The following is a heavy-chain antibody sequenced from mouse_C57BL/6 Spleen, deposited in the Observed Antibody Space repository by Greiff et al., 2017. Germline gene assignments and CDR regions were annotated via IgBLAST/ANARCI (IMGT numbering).Heavy chain of an antibody. CDR1: GYTFTSYW. CDR3: AKGDYYWYFEV. V-gene: IGHV1-82*01. Sequence: QVQLQQPGAELVKPGASVKLSCKASGYTFTSYWMHWVKQRPGKGLEWIGRIYPGDGDTNYNGKFKGKATLTADKSSSTAYMQHSSLTSEDSAVYFCAKGDYYWYFEVWGTGTTVTVSS. CDR2: IYPGDGDT. J-gene: IGHJ1*03. D-gene: IGHD2-4*01.